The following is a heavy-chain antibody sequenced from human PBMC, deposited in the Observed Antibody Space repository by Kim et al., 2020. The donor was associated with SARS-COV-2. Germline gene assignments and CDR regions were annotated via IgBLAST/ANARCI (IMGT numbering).Heavy chain of an antibody. CDR1: GFTFSSYA. J-gene: IGHJ6*01. V-gene: IGHV3-30-3*01. Sequence: GGSLRLSCAASGFTFSSYAMHWVRQAPGKGLEWVAVISYDGSNKYYADSVKGRFTISRDNSKNTLYLQMNSLRAEDTAVYYCARGDFWSVYYTPYYYYG. CDR2: ISYDGSNK. CDR3: ARGDFWSVYYTPYYYYG. D-gene: IGHD3-3*01.